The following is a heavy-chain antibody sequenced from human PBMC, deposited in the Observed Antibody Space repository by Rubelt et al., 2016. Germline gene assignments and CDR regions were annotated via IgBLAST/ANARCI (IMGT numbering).Heavy chain of an antibody. Sequence: QVQLQESGPGLVKPSETLSLTCTVSGGSISTYYWNWIRQPPGQGLEWIGYIYYTGSTTYNPSLESRVTISIDTSKNQFFLIMSFVSAADTAMYYCARSDSSGYYFVYWGPGTRVTVSS. CDR2: IYYTGST. D-gene: IGHD3-22*01. V-gene: IGHV4-59*03. CDR1: GGSISTYY. CDR3: ARSDSSGYYFVY. J-gene: IGHJ4*02.